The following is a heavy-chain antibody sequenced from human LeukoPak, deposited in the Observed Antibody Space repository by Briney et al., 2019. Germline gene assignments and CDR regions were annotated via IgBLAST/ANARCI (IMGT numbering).Heavy chain of an antibody. Sequence: GASVKVSCKASGYTFTGYYMHWVRQAPGQGLEWMGWMNPNSGNTGYAQEFQGRVTMTRDTSISTAYMELSSLTSEDTAVYYCARRKPTSGAQYWFDPWGQGTLVTVSS. CDR2: MNPNSGNT. CDR3: ARRKPTSGAQYWFDP. V-gene: IGHV1-8*02. D-gene: IGHD3-10*01. J-gene: IGHJ5*02. CDR1: GYTFTGYY.